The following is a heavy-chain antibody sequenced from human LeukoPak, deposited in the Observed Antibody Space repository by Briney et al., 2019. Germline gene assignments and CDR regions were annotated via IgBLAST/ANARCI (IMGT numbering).Heavy chain of an antibody. V-gene: IGHV3-23*01. D-gene: IGHD1-26*01. CDR3: ARTLGALEN. CDR1: GFDFSSSA. CDR2: VSGSGGNT. J-gene: IGHJ4*02. Sequence: GGSLRLSCAASGFDFSSSAMSWVRQAPGKGLEWVSTVSGSGGNTYYADSVKGRFTISRDNSKNTLYLQMNSLRAEDTAVYYCARTLGALENWGQGTLVTVSS.